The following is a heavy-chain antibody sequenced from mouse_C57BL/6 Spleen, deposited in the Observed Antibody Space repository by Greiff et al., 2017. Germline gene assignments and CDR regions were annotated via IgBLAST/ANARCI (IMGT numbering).Heavy chain of an antibody. Sequence: DVMLVESGGGLVKPGGSLKLSCAASGFTFSSYTMSWVRQTPEKRLEWVATISGGGGNTYYPDSVKGRFTISRDNAKNTLYLQMSSLRSEDTALYYCARHEDYSNQPYFDYWGQGTTLTVSS. CDR1: GFTFSSYT. CDR3: ARHEDYSNQPYFDY. V-gene: IGHV5-9*01. D-gene: IGHD2-5*01. CDR2: ISGGGGNT. J-gene: IGHJ2*01.